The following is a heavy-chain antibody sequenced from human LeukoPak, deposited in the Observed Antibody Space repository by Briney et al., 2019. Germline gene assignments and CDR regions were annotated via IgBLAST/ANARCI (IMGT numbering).Heavy chain of an antibody. D-gene: IGHD4-11*01. CDR1: GYTLTSYA. Sequence: VASVKVSCKASGYTLTSYAIHWVRQAPGQRPEWMGWINTGNGNTKYSQKFQGRVTITRDTSANTAYMELSSLRFEGTAVYYCARGGSRMTTFYIIDYWGQGTLVTVSS. CDR2: INTGNGNT. J-gene: IGHJ4*02. CDR3: ARGGSRMTTFYIIDY. V-gene: IGHV1-3*04.